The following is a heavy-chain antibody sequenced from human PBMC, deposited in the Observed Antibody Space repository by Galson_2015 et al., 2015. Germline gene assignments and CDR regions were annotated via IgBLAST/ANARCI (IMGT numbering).Heavy chain of an antibody. J-gene: IGHJ4*02. CDR1: GSTLSKLS. Sequence: SVKVSCMVSGSTLSKLSKHWVRQAPGKGLEWLGGFDPQDGETIYAQRFQGRVSMTEDTSTDTVYMELGSLTSDDTAIYYCAIGAAVIPLGYWGQGTLVTVSS. CDR2: FDPQDGET. CDR3: AIGAAVIPLGY. V-gene: IGHV1-24*01. D-gene: IGHD2-21*01.